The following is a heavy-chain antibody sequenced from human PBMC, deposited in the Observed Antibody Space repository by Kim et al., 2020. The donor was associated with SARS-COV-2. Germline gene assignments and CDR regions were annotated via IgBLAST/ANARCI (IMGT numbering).Heavy chain of an antibody. CDR3: AKDKWFGGYYGMDV. J-gene: IGHJ6*02. D-gene: IGHD3-10*01. Sequence: ADSVKGRFTISRDHSKNTLYLKMNSLRAEDTAVYYCAKDKWFGGYYGMDVWGQGTTVTVSS. V-gene: IGHV3-23*01.